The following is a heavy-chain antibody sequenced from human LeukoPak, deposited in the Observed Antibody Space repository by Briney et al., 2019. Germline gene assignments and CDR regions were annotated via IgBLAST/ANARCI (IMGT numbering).Heavy chain of an antibody. J-gene: IGHJ4*02. CDR2: INPNSGGT. CDR3: ARGHSDIWYSLGH. Sequence: ASVKVSCKTSGYTFTGYYIHWVRQASGQGVEWVAWINPNSGGTKYSQQFQGRVTLTRDTSISTAYMELSRLTSDDTAVYYCARGHSDIWYSLGHWGQGTLVTVSP. D-gene: IGHD1-26*01. CDR1: GYTFTGYY. V-gene: IGHV1-2*02.